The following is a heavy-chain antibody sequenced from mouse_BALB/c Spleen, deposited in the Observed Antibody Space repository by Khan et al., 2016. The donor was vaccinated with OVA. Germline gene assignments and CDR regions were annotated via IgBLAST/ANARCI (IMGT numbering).Heavy chain of an antibody. CDR1: GYTFTSYW. CDR2: ISPGSGTP. V-gene: IGHV1S41*01. J-gene: IGHJ4*01. Sequence: DLVKPGASVKLSCKASGYTFTSYWINWIKQRPGQGLEWIGRISPGSGTPYYNEMFKGKATLTVDISSNTAYIQLSSLSSECSAVYFCARENYYGSSHYAMDYWGQGTSVTVSS. D-gene: IGHD1-1*01. CDR3: ARENYYGSSHYAMDY.